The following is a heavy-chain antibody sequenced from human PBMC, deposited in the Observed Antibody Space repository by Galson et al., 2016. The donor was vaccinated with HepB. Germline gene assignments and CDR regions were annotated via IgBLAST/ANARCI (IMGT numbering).Heavy chain of an antibody. CDR2: IYHSGST. CDR3: ARNGYYCLDA. J-gene: IGHJ6*02. CDR1: GVSISGTNW. V-gene: IGHV4-4*02. Sequence: ETLSLTCAVPGVSISGTNWWSWVRQPPGKGLEWIGEIYHSGSTNYNPSLQSRVTISVDTSKNQFSLNLNSVTAADTALYYCARNGYYCLDAWGQGTTVTVSS.